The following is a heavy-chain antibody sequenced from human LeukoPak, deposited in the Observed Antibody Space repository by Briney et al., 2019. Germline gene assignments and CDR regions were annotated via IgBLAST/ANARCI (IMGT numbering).Heavy chain of an antibody. J-gene: IGHJ6*02. CDR1: GFTFTSSA. CDR3: ARVPNYYYYYGMDV. Sequence: ASVKVSCKASGFTFTSSAVQWVRQARGQRLEWIGWIVVGSGNTNYAQKFQERVTITRDMSTSTAYMELSSLRSEDTAVYYCARVPNYYYYYGMDVWGQGTTVTVSS. CDR2: IVVGSGNT. D-gene: IGHD3-10*01. V-gene: IGHV1-58*01.